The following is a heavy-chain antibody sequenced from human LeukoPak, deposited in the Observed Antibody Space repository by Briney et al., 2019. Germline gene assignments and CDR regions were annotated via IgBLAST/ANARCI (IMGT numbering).Heavy chain of an antibody. D-gene: IGHD3-22*01. J-gene: IGHJ4*02. CDR1: GGSFRGYY. CDR3: ARRWPDYYYDSSGRGYYFDY. V-gene: IGHV4-34*01. CDR2: INHSGST. Sequence: SETLSLTCAVCGGSFRGYYWSWIRQPPGKGLAWIGEINHSGSTNYNPSLKRRVTISVGTSKNQSSLKPSSVTAADTAVYYCARRWPDYYYDSSGRGYYFDYWGQGTLVTASS.